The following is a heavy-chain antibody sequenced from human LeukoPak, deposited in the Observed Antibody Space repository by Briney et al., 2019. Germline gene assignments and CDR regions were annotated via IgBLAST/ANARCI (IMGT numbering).Heavy chain of an antibody. CDR2: IHASGNT. J-gene: IGHJ4*02. V-gene: IGHV4-4*08. CDR3: ARRAVVMSNFDY. D-gene: IGHD5-18*01. Sequence: SETLSLTCSVFRVSIRSYYWSWIRQSPGKGLEWIGYIHASGNTNLNPSLKSRFTISVDTSKNQFSLKLSSVTAADTAVYYCARRAVVMSNFDYWGQGTLVTVSS. CDR1: RVSIRSYY.